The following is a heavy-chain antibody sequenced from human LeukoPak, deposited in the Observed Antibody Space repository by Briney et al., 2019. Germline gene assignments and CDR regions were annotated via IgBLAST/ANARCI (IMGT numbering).Heavy chain of an antibody. D-gene: IGHD7-27*01. CDR3: ARLYLLGSYFDY. J-gene: IGHJ4*02. CDR1: GFTVSSNS. Sequence: GGSLRLSCTVSGFTVSSNSMSWVRQAPGKGLEWVSFIYSDNTHYSDSVKGRFTISRDNSKNTLYLQMNSLRAEDTAVYYCARLYLLGSYFDYWGQGTLVTVSS. V-gene: IGHV3-53*01. CDR2: IYSDNT.